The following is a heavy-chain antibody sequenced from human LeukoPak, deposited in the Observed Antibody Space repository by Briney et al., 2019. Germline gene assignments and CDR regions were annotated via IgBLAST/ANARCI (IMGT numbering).Heavy chain of an antibody. J-gene: IGHJ4*02. CDR3: ARVSGWYGAYFDY. CDR2: IKQGGSEK. D-gene: IGHD6-19*01. CDR1: GFTFSSYW. Sequence: GGSLRLSCAASGFTFSSYWMSWVRQAPGKGLEWVANIKQGGSEKYYVDSVKGRFTISRDNAKNSLYLQMNSLRAEDTAVYYCARVSGWYGAYFDYWGQGTLVTVSS. V-gene: IGHV3-7*01.